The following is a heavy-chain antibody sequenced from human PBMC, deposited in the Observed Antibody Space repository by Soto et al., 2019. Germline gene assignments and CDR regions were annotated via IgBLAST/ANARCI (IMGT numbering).Heavy chain of an antibody. J-gene: IGHJ5*01. Sequence: PGGSLRLSCAASGFPYSNYWMTWVRQAPGKGLEWVASMNQGGSEKYYVDSVTGRFTISRDNGKRSLYLQMDSLTNEDTAMYYCARGHWRLDSWGQGALVTVSS. V-gene: IGHV3-7*01. CDR2: MNQGGSEK. CDR1: GFPYSNYW. CDR3: ARGHWRLDS. D-gene: IGHD1-1*01.